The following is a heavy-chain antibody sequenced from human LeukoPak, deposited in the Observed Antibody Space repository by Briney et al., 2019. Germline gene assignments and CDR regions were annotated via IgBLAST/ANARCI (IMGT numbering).Heavy chain of an antibody. CDR2: ISGGGGGT. CDR1: GFTFSGYA. D-gene: IGHD1-1*01. CDR3: AKGRATRPYYYYGLDV. V-gene: IGHV3-23*01. Sequence: PGGSLRLSCAASGFTFSGYAMSWVRQAPGKGLEWVSGISGGGGGTYYADSVKGRFTISRDNSENTLYLQLNSLRAEDTAVYFCAKGRATRPYYYYGLDVWGQGTTVTVSS. J-gene: IGHJ6*02.